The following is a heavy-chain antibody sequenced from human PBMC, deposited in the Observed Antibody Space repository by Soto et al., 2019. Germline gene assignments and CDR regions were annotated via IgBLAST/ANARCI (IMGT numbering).Heavy chain of an antibody. J-gene: IGHJ6*02. CDR1: GGTFSSYA. V-gene: IGHV1-69*13. D-gene: IGHD3-10*01. CDR2: IIPIFGTA. Sequence: SVKVSCKASGGTFSSYAISWVRQAPGQGPEWMGGIIPIFGTANYAQKFQGRVTITADESTSTAYMELSSLRSEDTAVYYCARSQSGVTRMYYYYGMDVWGQGTTVTVSS. CDR3: ARSQSGVTRMYYYYGMDV.